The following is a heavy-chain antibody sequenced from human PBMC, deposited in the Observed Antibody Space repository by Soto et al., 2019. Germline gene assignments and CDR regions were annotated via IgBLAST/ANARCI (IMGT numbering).Heavy chain of an antibody. CDR2: ISSSSSYI. CDR3: ASRPGIAVAGTEDY. Sequence: PGGSLRLSCAASGFTFSSYSMNWVRQAPGKGLEWVSSISSSSSYIYYADSVKGRFTISRDNAKDSLYLQMNSLRAEDTAVYYCASRPGIAVAGTEDYWGQGTLVTVSS. V-gene: IGHV3-21*01. CDR1: GFTFSSYS. J-gene: IGHJ4*02. D-gene: IGHD6-19*01.